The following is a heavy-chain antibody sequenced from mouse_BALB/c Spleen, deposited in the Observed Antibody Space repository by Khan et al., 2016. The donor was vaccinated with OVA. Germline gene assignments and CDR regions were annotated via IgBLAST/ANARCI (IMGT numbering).Heavy chain of an antibody. V-gene: IGHV1-77*01. Sequence: QVQLQQPGPVLVKPGASVKMSCKASGYTFTDYIINWVRQSTGQGLEWIGQIYPGSGSTYYNEKFKGKATLTADKSSNTAYMQLRSLTSEDSAVXCCARSGYGSLGYWGQGTTLTVSS. CDR1: GYTFTDYI. J-gene: IGHJ2*01. D-gene: IGHD1-1*01. CDR3: ARSGYGSLGY. CDR2: IYPGSGST.